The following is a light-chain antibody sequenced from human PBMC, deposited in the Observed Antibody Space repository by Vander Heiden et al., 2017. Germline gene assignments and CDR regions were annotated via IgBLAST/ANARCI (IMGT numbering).Light chain of an antibody. CDR1: QSLLHSNGYNY. J-gene: IGKJ3*01. Sequence: DIVMTQSPLSLPVTPGEPASISCRSSQSLLHSNGYNYLDWYLQKPGQAPQLLIYLGSNRASGVTDRFSGSGEGTDFTLKISRGEADDVGVYYCMQALQTHRIFTFGPGTKVDIK. CDR2: LGS. V-gene: IGKV2-28*01. CDR3: MQALQTHRIFT.